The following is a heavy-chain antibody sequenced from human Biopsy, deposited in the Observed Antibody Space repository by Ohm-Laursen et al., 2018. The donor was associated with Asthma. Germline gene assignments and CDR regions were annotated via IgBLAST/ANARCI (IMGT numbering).Heavy chain of an antibody. Sequence: SLRLSCAAFGFSFSNFAIHWVRQAPGKGLEWVAVISYDGSNKYYADSVKGRFTISRDNSKNTLYLQMNSLRAEDTAVYYCARGNHHLDYGGNSGAFDIWGQGTMVTASS. CDR3: ARGNHHLDYGGNSGAFDI. CDR1: GFSFSNFA. V-gene: IGHV3-30*03. J-gene: IGHJ3*02. CDR2: ISYDGSNK. D-gene: IGHD4-23*01.